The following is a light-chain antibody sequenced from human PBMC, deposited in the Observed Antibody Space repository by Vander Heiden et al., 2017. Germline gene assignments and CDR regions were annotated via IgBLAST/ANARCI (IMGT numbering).Light chain of an antibody. CDR1: HWEAQY. CDR3: QSWANSTVL. CDR2: QDT. V-gene: IGLV3-1*01. Sequence: SSQLTQPPSVSVSPGQAATITWYGDHWEAQYCSRFHQGPGPSPLLVMYQDTTRPSGIPDRFSGSHSGNTATLTISGTQAMDEGDFYCQSWANSTVLFGGGTKLTVL. J-gene: IGLJ2*01.